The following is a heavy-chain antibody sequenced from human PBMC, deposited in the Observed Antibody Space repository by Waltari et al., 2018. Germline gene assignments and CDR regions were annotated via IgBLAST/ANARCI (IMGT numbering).Heavy chain of an antibody. CDR2: VNPNGGGT. D-gene: IGHD2-21*02. Sequence: LVQSGAEVVKPGASVRVSCKASRAAATEPYIHWVRQAPGQGLEWMGWVNPNGGGTNYAQRFAGRITMTWDTSIYTAYMEFSGLTSGDTAVYFCAREYCGGDCRLFDFWGQGTLVTVSS. J-gene: IGHJ4*02. V-gene: IGHV1-2*02. CDR1: RAAATEPY. CDR3: AREYCGGDCRLFDF.